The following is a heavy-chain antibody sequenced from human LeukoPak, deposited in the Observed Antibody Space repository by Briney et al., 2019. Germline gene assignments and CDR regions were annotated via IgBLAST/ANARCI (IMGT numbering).Heavy chain of an antibody. J-gene: IGHJ4*02. V-gene: IGHV4-59*01. D-gene: IGHD6-19*01. CDR2: IYYSGST. CDR1: GGSISSYF. Sequence: SETLSLTCTVSGGSISSYFWSWIRQPPGKGLEWIGYIYYSGSTNYNPSLKSRVTISVDTSKNQFSLNLTSVAAADTAVYYCAKDSSGFVYWGQGTLVTVSS. CDR3: AKDSSGFVY.